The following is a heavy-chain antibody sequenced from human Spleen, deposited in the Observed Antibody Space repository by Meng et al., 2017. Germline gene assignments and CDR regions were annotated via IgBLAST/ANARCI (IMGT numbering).Heavy chain of an antibody. V-gene: IGHV1-2*02. CDR1: GYRFTAVY. D-gene: IGHD5-24*01. J-gene: IGHJ4*02. CDR2: INPYNGDT. CDR3: ARDQEMASIWY. Sequence: ASVKVSCKASGYRFTAVYMHWVRQAPGQGLEWMGWINPYNGDTNYAQKFQGRVTMTRDTSISTAYMDVRRLRSDDTAVYYCARDQEMASIWYWGQGALVTVSS.